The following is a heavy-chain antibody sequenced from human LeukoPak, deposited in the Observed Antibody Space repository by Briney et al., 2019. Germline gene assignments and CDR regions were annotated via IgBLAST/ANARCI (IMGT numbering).Heavy chain of an antibody. D-gene: IGHD3-10*02. Sequence: SETLSLTCTVSGGSISSSSYYWGWIRQPPGKGLEWIGSIYYSGSTYYNPSLKSRVTISVDTSKNQFSLKLSSVTAVDTAVYYCRCSAYGMDVWGQGTTVTVSS. CDR1: GGSISSSSYY. V-gene: IGHV4-39*01. J-gene: IGHJ6*02. CDR3: RCSAYGMDV. CDR2: IYYSGST.